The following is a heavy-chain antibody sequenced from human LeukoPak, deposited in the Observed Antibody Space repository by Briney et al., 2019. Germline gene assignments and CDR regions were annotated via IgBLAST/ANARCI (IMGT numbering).Heavy chain of an antibody. CDR1: GYTFSSYG. CDR2: INSYNGNT. D-gene: IGHD5-18*01. CDR3: AREGLGYGYGAPYYYYGMDV. Sequence: ASVKVSCKASGYTFSSYGISWVRQAPGQGLEWMGWINSYNGNTNYAQKVQGRVTMTTDTSTSTAYMELRSLRSDDTAVYYCAREGLGYGYGAPYYYYGMDVWGQGTTVTVSS. J-gene: IGHJ6*02. V-gene: IGHV1-18*01.